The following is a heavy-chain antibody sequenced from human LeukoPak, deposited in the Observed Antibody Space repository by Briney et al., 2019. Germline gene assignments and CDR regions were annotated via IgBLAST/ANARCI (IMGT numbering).Heavy chain of an antibody. CDR3: ARDRIVGATIKYFDY. CDR1: GGTFSSYA. V-gene: IGHV1-69*13. J-gene: IGHJ4*02. D-gene: IGHD1-26*01. Sequence: SVKVSCKASGGTFSSYAISRVRQAPGQGLEWMGGIIPIFGTANYAQKFQGRVTITADESTSTAYMELSSLRSEDTAVYYCARDRIVGATIKYFDYWGQGTLVTVSS. CDR2: IIPIFGTA.